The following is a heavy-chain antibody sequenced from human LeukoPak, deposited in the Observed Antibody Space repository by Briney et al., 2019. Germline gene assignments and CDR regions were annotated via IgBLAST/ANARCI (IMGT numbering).Heavy chain of an antibody. D-gene: IGHD3-10*01. CDR2: INPNSGGT. CDR3: ARDYYGSGSYLGDY. CDR1: GYTFTGYY. V-gene: IGHV1-2*02. J-gene: IGHJ4*02. Sequence: GASVKVSCKASGYTFTGYYMHWVRQAPGQGLEWMGWINPNSGGTNYAQKFQGRVTMTRDTSISTAYMELSRLRSDDTAVYYCARDYYGSGSYLGDYWGQGTLVTVPS.